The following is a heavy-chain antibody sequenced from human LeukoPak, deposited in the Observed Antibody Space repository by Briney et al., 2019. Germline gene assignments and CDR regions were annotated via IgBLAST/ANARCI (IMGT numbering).Heavy chain of an antibody. CDR2: ISSSGSTI. V-gene: IGHV3-48*03. CDR1: GFTFSSYE. J-gene: IGHJ3*02. CDR3: ARVGGYSYDDAFDI. Sequence: GGSLRLSCAASGFTFSSYEMNWVRQAPGKGLEWVSYISSSGSTIYYADSVKGRFTISRDNAKNSLYLQMNSLRAEDTAVYHCARVGGYSYDDAFDIWGQGTMVTVSS. D-gene: IGHD5-18*01.